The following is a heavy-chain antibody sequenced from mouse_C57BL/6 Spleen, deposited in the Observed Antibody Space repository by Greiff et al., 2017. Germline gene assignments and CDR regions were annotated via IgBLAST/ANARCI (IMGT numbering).Heavy chain of an antibody. CDR1: GYAFSSSW. V-gene: IGHV1-82*01. CDR3: ARFGLDY. J-gene: IGHJ2*01. CDR2: IYPGDGDT. Sequence: QVQLQQSGPELVKPGASVKLSCKASGYAFSSSWMNWVKQRPGKGLEWIGRIYPGDGDTNYNGKFKGKATLTADKSSSTAYMQLSSLTSEDSAVYFCARFGLDYWGQGTTLTVSS.